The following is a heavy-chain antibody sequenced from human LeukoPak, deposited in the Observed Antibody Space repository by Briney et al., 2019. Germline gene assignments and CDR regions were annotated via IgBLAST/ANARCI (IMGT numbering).Heavy chain of an antibody. J-gene: IGHJ5*02. CDR3: ARGGYYDSSGPTWDWFDP. D-gene: IGHD3-22*01. V-gene: IGHV1-46*01. CDR2: TNPSGGST. Sequence: ASVKVSCKASGYTFTSYYLHWVRQAPGQGLEWMGITNPSGGSTTYSQKFQGRVTMTRDTSTSTVYMELSSLRSEDTALYYCARGGYYDSSGPTWDWFDPWGQGTLVTVSS. CDR1: GYTFTSYY.